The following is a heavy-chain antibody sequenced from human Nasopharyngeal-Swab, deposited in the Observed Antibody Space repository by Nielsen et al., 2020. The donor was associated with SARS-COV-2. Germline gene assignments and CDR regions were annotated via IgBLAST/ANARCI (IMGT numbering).Heavy chain of an antibody. CDR2: ISSSSSHI. Sequence: GGSLRLSCAASGFTFSSYSMNWVRQAPGKGLEWVSSISSSSSHIYYADSVKGRFTISRDNAKNSLYLQIKSLRAEDTAVYYCARGCVLTGPSCYYYGMDVWGQGTTVTVPS. D-gene: IGHD3-9*01. CDR1: GFTFSSYS. J-gene: IGHJ6*02. V-gene: IGHV3-21*01. CDR3: ARGCVLTGPSCYYYGMDV.